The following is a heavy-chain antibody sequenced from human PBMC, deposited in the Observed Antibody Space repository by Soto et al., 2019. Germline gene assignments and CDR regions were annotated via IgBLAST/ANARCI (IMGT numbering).Heavy chain of an antibody. J-gene: IGHJ5*02. CDR3: ASAIPSAP. CDR1: GITFGSRA. Sequence: QPGGSLRLSCVASGITFGSRAMSWVRQAPGEGLEWVSAISGSGGSTYYADSVKGRFTISRDNSKNTLYLQMNSLRAEDTAVFYCASAIPSAPWGQGTLVTVSS. CDR2: ISGSGGST. V-gene: IGHV3-23*01.